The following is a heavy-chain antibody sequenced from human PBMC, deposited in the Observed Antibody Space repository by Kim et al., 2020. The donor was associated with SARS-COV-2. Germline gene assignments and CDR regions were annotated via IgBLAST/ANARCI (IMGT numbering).Heavy chain of an antibody. Sequence: SETLSLTCTVSGASVPTTTYSWVWIRQPPGKGLEWIGTIYYSGNTFYNPSLKSRVIISVDTSKNQFSLKLSSMTAADTALYYCARHKGELELRSRFDIWGQGTMFTVSS. D-gene: IGHD1-7*01. V-gene: IGHV4-39*01. CDR1: GASVPTTTYS. CDR2: IYYSGNT. CDR3: ARHKGELELRSRFDI. J-gene: IGHJ3*02.